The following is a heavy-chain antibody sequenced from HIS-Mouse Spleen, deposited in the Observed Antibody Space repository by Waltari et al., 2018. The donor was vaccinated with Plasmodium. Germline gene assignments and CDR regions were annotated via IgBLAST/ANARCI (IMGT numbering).Heavy chain of an antibody. D-gene: IGHD7-27*01. CDR1: GFTVSSNY. Sequence: SGFTVSSNYMSWFRQAPWKGLDWVSVIYSGGSTYYADSVKGRFTISRDNSKNTLYLQMNSLRAEDTAVYYCARAAIAWGSPYYFDYWGQGTLVTVSS. J-gene: IGHJ4*02. V-gene: IGHV3-53*01. CDR2: IYSGGST. CDR3: ARAAIAWGSPYYFDY.